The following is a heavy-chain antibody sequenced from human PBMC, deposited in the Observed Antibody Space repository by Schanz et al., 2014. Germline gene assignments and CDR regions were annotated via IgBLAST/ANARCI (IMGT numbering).Heavy chain of an antibody. D-gene: IGHD3-10*01. V-gene: IGHV3-7*01. CDR3: ARDKDDVIIKQDGFDI. CDR1: GFTVSSHW. CDR2: IKQDGSEK. J-gene: IGHJ3*02. Sequence: EVQLVESGGCLVQPGGSLRLSCAASGFTVSSHWMTWVRQAPGKGLEWVANIKQDGSEKYYVDSVKGRFTISRDNAKNSLYLQMNSLRAEDTAVYYCARDKDDVIIKQDGFDIWGQGTMVTVSS.